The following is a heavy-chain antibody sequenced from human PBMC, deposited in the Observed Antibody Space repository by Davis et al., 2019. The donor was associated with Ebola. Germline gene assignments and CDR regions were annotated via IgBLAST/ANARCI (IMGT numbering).Heavy chain of an antibody. V-gene: IGHV1-18*01. CDR3: ARSRYYYDSSGRSGWFDP. D-gene: IGHD3-22*01. Sequence: ASVKVSCRASGYTFTSYGISWVRQAPGQGLEWMGWISAYNGNTNYAQKLQGRVTMTTDTSTSTAYMELRSLRSDDTAVYYCARSRYYYDSSGRSGWFDPWGQGTLVTVSS. CDR1: GYTFTSYG. CDR2: ISAYNGNT. J-gene: IGHJ5*02.